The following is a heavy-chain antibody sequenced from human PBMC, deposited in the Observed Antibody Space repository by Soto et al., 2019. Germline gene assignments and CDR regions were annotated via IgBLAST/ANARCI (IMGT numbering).Heavy chain of an antibody. J-gene: IGHJ6*02. V-gene: IGHV3-66*03. CDR1: GFSVSGNY. CDR3: AKDHRHDFWSGNKYYGMDV. D-gene: IGHD3-3*01. Sequence: GGSLRLSCAASGFSVSGNYMNWVRQAPGKGLEWVSIIYSSDSTYYADSVHGRFTISRDNSRNTLNLQMNSLRAEDTAVYYCAKDHRHDFWSGNKYYGMDVWGQGTTVTVSS. CDR2: IYSSDST.